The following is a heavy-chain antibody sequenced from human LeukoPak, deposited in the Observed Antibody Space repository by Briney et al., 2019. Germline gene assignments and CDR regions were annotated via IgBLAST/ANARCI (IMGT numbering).Heavy chain of an antibody. D-gene: IGHD5-24*01. V-gene: IGHV3-30*03. J-gene: IGHJ4*02. Sequence: PGGSLRLSCAASGFTFSNYGMHWVRQAPGKGLEWVAVISYDGSKTDYATTVKGRFTISRDNSKNTVYLQMNSLTAEDTAVYYCARERRDGFNVYFDYWGQGSLVTVSS. CDR2: ISYDGSKT. CDR3: ARERRDGFNVYFDY. CDR1: GFTFSNYG.